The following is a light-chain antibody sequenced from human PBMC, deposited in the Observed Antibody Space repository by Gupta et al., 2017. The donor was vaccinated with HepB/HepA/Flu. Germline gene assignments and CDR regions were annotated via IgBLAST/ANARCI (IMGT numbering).Light chain of an antibody. V-gene: IGKV1-12*01. CDR1: QGLSSW. CDR2: AAS. J-gene: IGKJ1*01. Sequence: DIQMTQSPSSVSASVGDIVTITCRASQGLSSWLAWYQQKPGKAPKLLIYAASSLKSGVPSRFSGSGSGTDFTLTISSLQPEDFATYYCQQANSFPPWTFGQGTKVEIK. CDR3: QQANSFPPWT.